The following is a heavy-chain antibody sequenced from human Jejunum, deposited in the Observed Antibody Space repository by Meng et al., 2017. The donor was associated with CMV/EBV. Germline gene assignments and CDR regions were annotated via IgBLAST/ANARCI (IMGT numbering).Heavy chain of an antibody. D-gene: IGHD3-16*01. CDR1: GITFSSYW. Sequence: LSLAAAGITFSSYWMHWVRQAPGKGPVWVSRIKPDGIYTTYADSVKGRFTISRDNAKNTLYLQMNGLRAEDTAVYYCVTGGSGHLDYWGQGTLVTVSS. V-gene: IGHV3-74*03. CDR2: IKPDGIYT. J-gene: IGHJ4*02. CDR3: VTGGSGHLDY.